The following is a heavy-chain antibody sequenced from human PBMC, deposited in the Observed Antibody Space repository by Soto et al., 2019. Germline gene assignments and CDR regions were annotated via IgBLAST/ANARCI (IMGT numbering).Heavy chain of an antibody. D-gene: IGHD3-9*01. Sequence: QVQLVESGGGVVQPGRSLRLSCAASGFTFSTFAMHWVRQPPGRGLEWVAVTSHDGSKTYYADSVKGRFTISRDNSNNTMYLQMNSLRTEHTAVYYCARVDAILTGDWEPPYYYYGMDVWGQGTRVTVSS. CDR1: GFTFSTFA. J-gene: IGHJ6*02. V-gene: IGHV3-30-3*01. CDR2: TSHDGSKT. CDR3: ARVDAILTGDWEPPYYYYGMDV.